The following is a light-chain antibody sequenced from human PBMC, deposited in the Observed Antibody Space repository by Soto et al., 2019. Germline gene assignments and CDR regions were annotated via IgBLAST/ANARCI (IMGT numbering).Light chain of an antibody. Sequence: DIQLTQSPSSLAASVGDRVTITCRASQSVGTWLGWYQQKPDRAPKSVIYAASKLQNGVPSRFNGSGSGTDFTLTIDSLQPEDLGTYYCQQYNEYPLTFGGGTKVEI. CDR1: QSVGTW. V-gene: IGKV1D-16*01. CDR3: QQYNEYPLT. CDR2: AAS. J-gene: IGKJ4*01.